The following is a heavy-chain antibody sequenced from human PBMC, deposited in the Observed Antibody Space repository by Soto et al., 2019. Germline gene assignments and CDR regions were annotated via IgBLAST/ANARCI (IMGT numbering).Heavy chain of an antibody. CDR1: GGTFSSYA. CDR3: ARDPDYYGSEKYYFDY. V-gene: IGHV1-69*13. Sequence: GASVKVSCKASGGTFSSYAISWVRQAPGQGLEWMGGIIPIFGTANYAQKFQGRVTITADESTSTAYMELSSLRSEDTAVYYCARDPDYYGSEKYYFDYWGQGTLVTVSS. CDR2: IIPIFGTA. J-gene: IGHJ4*02. D-gene: IGHD3-10*01.